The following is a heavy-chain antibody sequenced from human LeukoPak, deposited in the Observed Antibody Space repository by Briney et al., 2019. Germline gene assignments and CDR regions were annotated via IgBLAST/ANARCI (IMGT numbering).Heavy chain of an antibody. Sequence: SETLSLTCTVSGGSTSSYYWSWIRQPAGKGLEWIGRIYTSGSTNYNPSLKSRVTMSVDTSKNQFSLKLSSVTAADTAVYYCARLWDRDYYYYYMDVWGKGTTVTVSS. J-gene: IGHJ6*03. CDR2: IYTSGST. D-gene: IGHD1-26*01. CDR1: GGSTSSYY. V-gene: IGHV4-4*07. CDR3: ARLWDRDYYYYYMDV.